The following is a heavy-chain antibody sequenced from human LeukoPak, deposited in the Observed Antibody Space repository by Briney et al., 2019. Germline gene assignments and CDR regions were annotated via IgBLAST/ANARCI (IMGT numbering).Heavy chain of an antibody. J-gene: IGHJ6*03. CDR1: GGSFSGYY. Sequence: SETLPLTCAVYGGSFSGYYWSWLRQPPGKGLEWIGEINHSGSTNYNPSLKSRVTISVDTSKNQFSLKLSSVTAADTAVYYCARGVRIRYYYYMDVWGKGTTVTVSS. CDR3: ARGVRIRYYYYMDV. V-gene: IGHV4-34*01. D-gene: IGHD2-21*01. CDR2: INHSGST.